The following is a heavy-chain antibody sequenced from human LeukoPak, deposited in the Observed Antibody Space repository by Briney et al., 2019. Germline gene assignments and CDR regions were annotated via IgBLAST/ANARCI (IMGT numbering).Heavy chain of an antibody. J-gene: IGHJ4*02. CDR1: GYTFTGYY. CDR3: AREHQTLGYCSSTSWKGFDY. Sequence: ASVKVSCKASGYTFTGYYMHWVRQAPGQGLEWMGWINPNSGGTNYAQKFQGRVTMTRDTSISTAYMELSRLRSDDTAVYYCAREHQTLGYCSSTSWKGFDYWGQGTLVTVSS. CDR2: INPNSGGT. D-gene: IGHD2-2*01. V-gene: IGHV1-2*02.